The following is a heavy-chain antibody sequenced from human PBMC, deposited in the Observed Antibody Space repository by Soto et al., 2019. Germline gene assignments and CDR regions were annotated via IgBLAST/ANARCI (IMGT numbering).Heavy chain of an antibody. J-gene: IGHJ6*02. CDR1: GYTFTSYG. Sequence: ASVKVSCKASGYTFTSYGISWVRQAPGQGREWMGWISAYNGNTNYAQKHQGRVTMTTDTSTSTAYMELRSLRSDDTAVYYCARGPSSYDILTGYYKPYYYYYGMDVWGQGTTVTVS. CDR3: ARGPSSYDILTGYYKPYYYYYGMDV. V-gene: IGHV1-18*01. CDR2: ISAYNGNT. D-gene: IGHD3-9*01.